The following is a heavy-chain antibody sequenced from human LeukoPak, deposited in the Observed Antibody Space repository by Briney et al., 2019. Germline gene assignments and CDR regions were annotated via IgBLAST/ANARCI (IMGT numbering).Heavy chain of an antibody. D-gene: IGHD1/OR15-1a*01. CDR3: ARDHKRRPVQQPPGY. J-gene: IGHJ4*02. V-gene: IGHV3-66*02. CDR1: GFTVSSNY. CDR2: IYSGGST. Sequence: AGGSLRLSCAASGFTVSSNYMSWVRQAPGKGLEWVSVIYSGGSTYYADSVKGRFTISRDNSKNTLYLQMNSLRAEDTAVYYCARDHKRRPVQQPPGYWGQGTLVTVSS.